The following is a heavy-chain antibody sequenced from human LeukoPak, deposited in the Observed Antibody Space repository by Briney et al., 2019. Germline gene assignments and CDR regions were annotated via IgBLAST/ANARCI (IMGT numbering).Heavy chain of an antibody. Sequence: PGGSLRLSCAASGFTFSTYYMSWVRQAPGTGLEWVANIKQDGSEKYYVDSVKGRFTISRDNAKNSLYLQMNSLRAEDTAVYYCARVPAGWDHYYYMDVWGKGATVTVSS. CDR2: IKQDGSEK. CDR3: ARVPAGWDHYYYMDV. V-gene: IGHV3-7*01. CDR1: GFTFSTYY. J-gene: IGHJ6*03. D-gene: IGHD3-9*01.